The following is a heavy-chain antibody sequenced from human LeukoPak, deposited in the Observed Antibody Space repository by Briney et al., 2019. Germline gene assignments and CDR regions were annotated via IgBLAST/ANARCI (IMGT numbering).Heavy chain of an antibody. D-gene: IGHD5-12*01. Sequence: PSETLSLTCTVSGYSISSGYYWAWIRQPPGKGLERIGNIYHSGSTNYNPSLKSRVTISVDTSKNQFFLKLTSVTAADTAVYFCAREYSGYDSDYFYYYMDVWGKGTPVTVSS. J-gene: IGHJ6*03. CDR1: GYSISSGYY. V-gene: IGHV4-38-2*02. CDR2: IYHSGST. CDR3: AREYSGYDSDYFYYYMDV.